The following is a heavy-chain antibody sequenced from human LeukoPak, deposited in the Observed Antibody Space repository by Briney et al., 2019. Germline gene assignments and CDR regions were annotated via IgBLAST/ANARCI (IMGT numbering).Heavy chain of an antibody. Sequence: GGSLRLSCAASGFIFNTNAMTWVRQAPGKGLEWVSTVTGSDGSTFYANSVKDRFTISRDNSKNTVFLHMTSLRAEDTAVYYCTKFDYWGQGVLVTVSS. CDR2: VTGSDGST. CDR1: GFIFNTNA. J-gene: IGHJ4*02. V-gene: IGHV3-23*01. CDR3: TKFDY.